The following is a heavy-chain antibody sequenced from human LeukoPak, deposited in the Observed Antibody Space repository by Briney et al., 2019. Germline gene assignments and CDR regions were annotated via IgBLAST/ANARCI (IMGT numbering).Heavy chain of an antibody. J-gene: IGHJ4*02. CDR3: ARRKYCSSTSCYGVDY. D-gene: IGHD2-2*01. Sequence: PGGSLRLSCAASGFTFSSYSMNWVRQAPGKGLEWVSSISSSSSYIYYADSVKGRFTISRDNAKNSLYLQMNSLRDEDTAVYYCARRKYCSSTSCYGVDYWGQGTLVTVSS. CDR1: GFTFSSYS. CDR2: ISSSSSYI. V-gene: IGHV3-21*01.